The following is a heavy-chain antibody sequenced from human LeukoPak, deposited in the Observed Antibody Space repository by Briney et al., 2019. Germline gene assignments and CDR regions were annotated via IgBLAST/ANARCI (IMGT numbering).Heavy chain of an antibody. D-gene: IGHD3-22*01. Sequence: SGTLSLTCTVSGGSISSYYWSWIRQPPGKGLEWIGYIYYSGSTNYNPSLKSRVTISVDTSKNQFSLKLSSVTAADTAVYYCARDLRDYYDSSGLDYWGQGTLVTVSS. J-gene: IGHJ4*02. V-gene: IGHV4-59*01. CDR3: ARDLRDYYDSSGLDY. CDR1: GGSISSYY. CDR2: IYYSGST.